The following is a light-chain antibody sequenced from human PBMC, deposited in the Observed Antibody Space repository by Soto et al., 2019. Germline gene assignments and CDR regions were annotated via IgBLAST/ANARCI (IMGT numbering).Light chain of an antibody. J-gene: IGLJ2*01. V-gene: IGLV2-14*01. Sequence: QSVLTQPASVSGSPGQSITISCTGTSSDVGGYNYVSWYQQHPGKAPKLMIYHVSNRPSGVSNRFSGSKSGNTASLTISGLQAEDEADYYCSSYTSSSTYVVFGGGTKLTVL. CDR1: SSDVGGYNY. CDR3: SSYTSSSTYVV. CDR2: HVS.